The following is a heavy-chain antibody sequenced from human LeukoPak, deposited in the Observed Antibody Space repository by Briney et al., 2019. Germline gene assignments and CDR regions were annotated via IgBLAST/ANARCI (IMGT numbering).Heavy chain of an antibody. J-gene: IGHJ6*02. CDR1: GGTFSSYA. V-gene: IGHV1-69*13. D-gene: IGHD5-12*01. CDR3: ASGGYSGYDLYYYYGMDV. CDR2: IIPIFGTA. Sequence: SVKVSCKASGGTFSSYAISWVRQAPGQGLEWVGGIIPIFGTANYAQKFQGRVTITADESTSTAYMELSGLRSEDTAVYYCASGGYSGYDLYYYYGMDVWGQGTTVTVSS.